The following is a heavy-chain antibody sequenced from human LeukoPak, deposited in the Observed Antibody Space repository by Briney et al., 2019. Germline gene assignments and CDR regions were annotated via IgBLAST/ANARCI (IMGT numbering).Heavy chain of an antibody. J-gene: IGHJ4*02. CDR2: ISAYNGNT. CDR3: ARVVSSGWYYFDY. D-gene: IGHD6-19*01. CDR1: GGTFSSYA. V-gene: IGHV1-18*01. Sequence: ASVKVSCKASGGTFSSYAISWVRQAPGQGLEWMGWISAYNGNTNYAQKLQGRVTMTTDTSTSTAYMELRSLRSDDTAVYYCARVVSSGWYYFDYWGQGTLVTVSS.